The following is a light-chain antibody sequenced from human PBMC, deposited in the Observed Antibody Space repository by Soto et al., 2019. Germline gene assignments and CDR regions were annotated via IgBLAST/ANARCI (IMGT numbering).Light chain of an antibody. J-gene: IGLJ1*01. CDR3: SSYTISSTLYV. V-gene: IGLV2-14*01. CDR1: SSDVGAYRS. Sequence: ALTQPASVSGSPGQSITISCTGTSSDVGAYRSVSWYQQHPGKAPKLMIYDVSDRPSGVSTRFSGSKSGNTASLTISGLQAEDEADYYCSSYTISSTLYVFGTGTKLTVL. CDR2: DVS.